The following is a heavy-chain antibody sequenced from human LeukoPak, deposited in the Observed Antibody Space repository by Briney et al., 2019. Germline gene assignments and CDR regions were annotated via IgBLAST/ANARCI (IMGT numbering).Heavy chain of an antibody. Sequence: GGSLRPSCAASGFTFSSYGIHWVRQAPGKGLEWVALISYDGTNKYYADSVKGRFTVSRDNSKNTLYLQMNSLRGEDTAVYYCAKPQVVGATDYWYFDLWGRGTLVTVSS. CDR1: GFTFSSYG. D-gene: IGHD2-15*01. CDR3: AKPQVVGATDYWYFDL. J-gene: IGHJ2*01. CDR2: ISYDGTNK. V-gene: IGHV3-30*18.